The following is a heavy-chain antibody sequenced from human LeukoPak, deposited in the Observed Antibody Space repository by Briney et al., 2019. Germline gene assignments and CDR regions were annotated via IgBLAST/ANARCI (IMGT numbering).Heavy chain of an antibody. J-gene: IGHJ6*02. CDR3: SASRPHYGDYYGLDV. Sequence: PGRSLRLSCAASGFTFSSYGMHWVRQAPGKGLEWVAVISYDGSHKYSADSVKGRFTISRDNSKNTLYLQMNSLRPEDTAVYFCSASRPHYGDYYGLDVWGHGTTVTVSS. D-gene: IGHD4/OR15-4a*01. V-gene: IGHV3-30*03. CDR1: GFTFSSYG. CDR2: ISYDGSHK.